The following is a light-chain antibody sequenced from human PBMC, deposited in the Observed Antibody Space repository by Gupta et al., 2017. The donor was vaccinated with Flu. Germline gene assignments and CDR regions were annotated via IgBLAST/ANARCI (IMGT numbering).Light chain of an antibody. J-gene: IGKJ4*01. CDR2: DAS. CDR3: QHESNLPLT. Sequence: PSSLSASVGYRVTITCQASQDISNYLNWYQQKPGKAPKLLIYDASKVETGVPSRFSGSGSGTDFTFTISSLQPEDVATYYCQHESNLPLTFGRGTKVEI. V-gene: IGKV1-33*01. CDR1: QDISNY.